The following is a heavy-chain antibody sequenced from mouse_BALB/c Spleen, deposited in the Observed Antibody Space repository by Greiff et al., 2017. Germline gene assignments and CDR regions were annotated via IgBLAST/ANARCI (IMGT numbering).Heavy chain of an antibody. CDR3: ARFQYGNYGAMDC. Sequence: QVQLQQPGAALVKPGASVKLSCKASGYTFTSYWMHWVKQRPGQGLEWIGEINPSNGRTNYNEKFKSKATLTVDKSSSTAYMQLSSLTSEDSAVYYCARFQYGNYGAMDCWGQGASVTVSS. V-gene: IGHV1S81*02. D-gene: IGHD2-10*02. CDR1: GYTFTSYW. J-gene: IGHJ4*01. CDR2: INPSNGRT.